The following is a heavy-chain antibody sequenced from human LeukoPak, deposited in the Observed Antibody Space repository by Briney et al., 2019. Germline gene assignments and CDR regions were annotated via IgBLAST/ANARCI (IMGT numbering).Heavy chain of an antibody. V-gene: IGHV4-34*01. CDR1: GGSFSGYY. Sequence: SETLSLTCAVYGGSFSGYYWSWIRQPPGKELEWIGEINHSGSTNYNPSLKSRVTISVDTSKNQFSLKLSSVTAADTAVYYCARGGPGGTKFDYWGQGTLVTVSS. J-gene: IGHJ4*02. CDR3: ARGGPGGTKFDY. D-gene: IGHD3-16*01. CDR2: INHSGST.